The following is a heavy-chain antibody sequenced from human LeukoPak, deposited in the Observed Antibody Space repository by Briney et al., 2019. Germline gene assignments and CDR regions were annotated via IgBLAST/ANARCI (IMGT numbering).Heavy chain of an antibody. CDR3: ARGRPLGHCSSTSCYTYYYYYMDV. Sequence: SETLSLTCAVYGGSFSGYYWSWIRQPPGKGLEWIGEINHSGRTNYNPSLKSRVTISVDTSKNQFSLKLSSVTAADTAVYYCARGRPLGHCSSTSCYTYYYYYMDVWGKGTTVTVSS. CDR2: INHSGRT. V-gene: IGHV4-34*01. J-gene: IGHJ6*03. CDR1: GGSFSGYY. D-gene: IGHD2-2*02.